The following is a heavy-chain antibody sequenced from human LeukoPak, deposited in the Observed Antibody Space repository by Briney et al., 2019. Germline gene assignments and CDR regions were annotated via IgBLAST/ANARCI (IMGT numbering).Heavy chain of an antibody. CDR1: GGSISSYY. J-gene: IGHJ4*02. CDR2: IYYSGST. D-gene: IGHD3-10*01. CDR3: ARTVQYYYGSGSIGNTYYFDY. V-gene: IGHV4-59*01. Sequence: PSETLSLTCTVSGGSISSYYWSWIRQPPGKGLEWIGYIYYSGSTNYNPSLKSRVTISVDTSKNQFSLKLSSVTAADTAVYYCARTVQYYYGSGSIGNTYYFDYWGQGTLVTVSS.